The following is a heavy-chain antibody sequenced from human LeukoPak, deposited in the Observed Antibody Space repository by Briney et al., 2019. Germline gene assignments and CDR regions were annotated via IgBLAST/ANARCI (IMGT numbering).Heavy chain of an antibody. Sequence: GGSLRLSCAASGFTLSVSAMHWVRQASGKGLEWVGRIRSKANSYATGYAASVKGRFTISRDDSKNTAYLQMNSLKTEDTAVYYCTRSESSGWFGLGYWGQGTLVTVSS. J-gene: IGHJ4*02. CDR3: TRSESSGWFGLGY. D-gene: IGHD6-19*01. V-gene: IGHV3-73*01. CDR2: IRSKANSYAT. CDR1: GFTLSVSA.